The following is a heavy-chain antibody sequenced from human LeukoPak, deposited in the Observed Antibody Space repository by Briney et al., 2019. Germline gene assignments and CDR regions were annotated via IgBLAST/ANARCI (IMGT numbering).Heavy chain of an antibody. CDR3: ARGKYSSSWYYIDY. J-gene: IGHJ4*02. CDR1: GGSISSYY. CDR2: IYYSGST. D-gene: IGHD6-13*01. Sequence: PSETLSLTCTVPGGSISSYYWSWIRQPPGKGLEWIGYIYYSGSTNYNPSLKSRVTISVDTSKNQFSLKLSSVTAADTAVYYCARGKYSSSWYYIDYWGQGTLVTVSS. V-gene: IGHV4-59*01.